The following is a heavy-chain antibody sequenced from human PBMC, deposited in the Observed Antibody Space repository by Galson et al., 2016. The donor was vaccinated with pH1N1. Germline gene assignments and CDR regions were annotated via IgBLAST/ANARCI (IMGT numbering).Heavy chain of an antibody. D-gene: IGHD6-13*01. V-gene: IGHV3-7*04. CDR2: INQDGSKQ. Sequence: SLRLSCAASGFTFRDYLMSWARQAPGKGLEWVANINQDGSKQYFVDSVKGRFTISRDNAKNSLFLQMNSLRAEDTAVYYCARAIAAAGSLWGQGTMVTVSS. CDR3: ARAIAAAGSL. J-gene: IGHJ4*02. CDR1: GFTFRDYL.